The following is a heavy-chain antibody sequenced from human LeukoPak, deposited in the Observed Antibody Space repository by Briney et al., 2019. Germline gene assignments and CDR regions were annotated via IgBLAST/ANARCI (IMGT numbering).Heavy chain of an antibody. Sequence: SETLSLTCTVSGGSISSYYWSWIRQPPGKGLEWIGYIYYSGSTNYNPSLKSRVTISVDTSKNQFSLKLSSVTAADTAVYYCAREFRSGSYRDYWGQGTLVTVSS. D-gene: IGHD1-26*01. CDR2: IYYSGST. V-gene: IGHV4-59*12. CDR3: AREFRSGSYRDY. J-gene: IGHJ4*02. CDR1: GGSISSYY.